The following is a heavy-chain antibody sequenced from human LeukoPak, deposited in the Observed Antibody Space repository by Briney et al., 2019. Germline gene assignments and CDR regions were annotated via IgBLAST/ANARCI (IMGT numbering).Heavy chain of an antibody. CDR1: GFTFTNYW. Sequence: GGSLRLSCAASGFTFTNYWMSWVRQAPGKGLEWVASIKQDASDKYYVDSVKGRFTISRDNAKNSLFLQMISLSAEDTALYYCVRDPVDYWGQGILVTVSS. J-gene: IGHJ4*02. V-gene: IGHV3-7*01. CDR2: IKQDASDK. CDR3: VRDPVDY.